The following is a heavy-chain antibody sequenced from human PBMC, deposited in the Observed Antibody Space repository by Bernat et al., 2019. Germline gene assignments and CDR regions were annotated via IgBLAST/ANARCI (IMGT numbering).Heavy chain of an antibody. V-gene: IGHV3-23*04. D-gene: IGHD2-15*01. J-gene: IGHJ6*03. CDR3: ATVWRDCSGGSCLRGFYYYYMDV. CDR1: GFTFSSYA. CDR2: ISGSGGST. Sequence: EVQLVESGGGLVQPGGSLRLSCAASGFTFSSYAMSWVRQAPGKGLEWVSAISGSGGSTYYADSVKGRFTISRDNSKNTLYLQMNSLRAEDTAVYYCATVWRDCSGGSCLRGFYYYYMDVWGKGTTVTVSS.